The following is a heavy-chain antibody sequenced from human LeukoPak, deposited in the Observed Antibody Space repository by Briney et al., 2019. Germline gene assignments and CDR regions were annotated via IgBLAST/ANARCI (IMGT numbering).Heavy chain of an antibody. CDR2: MNPNSGNT. V-gene: IGHV1-8*03. J-gene: IGHJ6*03. CDR3: ARVLRCSSTSCYKGPLDYYYYMDV. CDR1: GYTFTSYD. D-gene: IGHD2-2*02. Sequence: ASVKVSCKASGYTFTSYDINWMRQATGQGLEWMGWMNPNSGNTGYAQKFQGRVTITRNTSISTAYMELSSLRSEDTAVYYCARVLRCSSTSCYKGPLDYYYYMDVWGKGTTVTVSS.